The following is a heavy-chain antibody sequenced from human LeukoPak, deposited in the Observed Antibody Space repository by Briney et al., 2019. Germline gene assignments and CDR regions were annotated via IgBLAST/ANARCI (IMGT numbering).Heavy chain of an antibody. CDR2: IRGSGEPA. Sequence: GGSLRLSCVASGFPFSAYAMSWVRQAPNKGLEWVSGIRGSGEPAYYAESVKGRFTISRDNSKNTLYLQMNSLRAEDTAVYYCAKSSPPPLRYWCQGTLVTVSS. CDR1: GFPFSAYA. CDR3: AKSSPPPLRY. V-gene: IGHV3-23*01. J-gene: IGHJ4*02.